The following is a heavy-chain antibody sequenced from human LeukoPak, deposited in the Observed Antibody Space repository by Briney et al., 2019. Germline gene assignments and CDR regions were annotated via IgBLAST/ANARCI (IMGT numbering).Heavy chain of an antibody. CDR2: INSDGSST. CDR1: GFTFSSYW. CDR3: ARVSERTVRGVYYYYYGMDV. Sequence: GGSLRLSCAASGFTFSSYWMHWVCQAPGKGLVWVSRINSDGSSTSYADSVKGRFTISRDNVKNTLYLQMSSLRAEDTAVYYCARVSERTVRGVYYYYYGMDVWGQGTTVTVSS. V-gene: IGHV3-74*01. D-gene: IGHD3-10*01. J-gene: IGHJ6*02.